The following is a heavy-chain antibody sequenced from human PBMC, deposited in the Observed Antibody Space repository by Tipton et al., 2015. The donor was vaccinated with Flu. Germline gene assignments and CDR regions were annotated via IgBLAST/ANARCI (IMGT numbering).Heavy chain of an antibody. CDR3: ARLGCSSTSCYPYYYYYMDV. D-gene: IGHD2-2*01. J-gene: IGHJ6*03. CDR1: GGSISSSSYY. Sequence: LRLSCTVSGGSISSSSYYWGWIRQPPGKGLEWIGSIYCSGSTYYNPSLKSRVTISVDTSKNQFSLKLSSVTAADTAVYYCARLGCSSTSCYPYYYYYMDVWGKGTTVTVSS. CDR2: IYCSGST. V-gene: IGHV4-39*01.